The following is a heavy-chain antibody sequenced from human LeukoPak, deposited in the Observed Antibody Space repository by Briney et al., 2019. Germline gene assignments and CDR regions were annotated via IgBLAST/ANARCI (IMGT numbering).Heavy chain of an antibody. V-gene: IGHV1-69*01. Sequence: GSSVKVSCKASGGTFSSYAISWVRQAPGQGLEWMGGIIPIFGTANYAQKFQGRVTITADESTSTAYMELSSLRSEDTAVYYCARDGGDSSVIGNWFDPWGQGTLVTVSS. CDR2: IIPIFGTA. CDR1: GGTFSSYA. J-gene: IGHJ5*02. D-gene: IGHD6-25*01. CDR3: ARDGGDSSVIGNWFDP.